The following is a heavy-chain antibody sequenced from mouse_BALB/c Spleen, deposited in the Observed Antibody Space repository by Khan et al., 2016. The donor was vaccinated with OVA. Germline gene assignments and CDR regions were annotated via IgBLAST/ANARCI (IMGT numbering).Heavy chain of an antibody. CDR3: ARGTFDY. J-gene: IGHJ3*01. CDR1: GYSFTSYY. Sequence: VQLKQSGPELMRPGSSVNISCKASGYSFTSYYIHWVKQSHGKSLEWIGYIDPFNGGTDYNQKFKGKATLTVAKSSNTAYMHLSSLTSEDSAVYYCARGTFDYWGQGTLVTVS. CDR2: IDPFNGGT. V-gene: IGHV1S135*01. D-gene: IGHD2-14*01.